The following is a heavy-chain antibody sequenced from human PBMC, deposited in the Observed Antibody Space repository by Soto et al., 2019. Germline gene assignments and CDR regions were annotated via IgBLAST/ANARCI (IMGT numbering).Heavy chain of an antibody. V-gene: IGHV1-69*02. J-gene: IGHJ4*02. CDR3: AIPIRGDGYNYRY. D-gene: IGHD5-12*01. CDR1: GGTFSSYT. CDR2: IIPILGIA. Sequence: QVQLVQSGAEVKKPGSSVKVSCKASGGTFSSYTISWVRQAPGQGLEWMGRIIPILGIANYAQKFQGRVTITADKSTSPAYMELSSLRSEDTAVYYCAIPIRGDGYNYRYWGQGTLVTGSS.